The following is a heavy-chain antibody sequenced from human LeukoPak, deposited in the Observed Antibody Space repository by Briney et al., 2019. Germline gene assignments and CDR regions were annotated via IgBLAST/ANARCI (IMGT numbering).Heavy chain of an antibody. D-gene: IGHD1-26*01. CDR1: GGSISSSSYY. Sequence: PSETLSLTCTVSGGSISSSSYYWGWIRQPPGKGLEWIGSIYYSGSTYYNPSLKSRATISVDTSKNKFSLKLSSVTAADTAVYYCARRSGSYRYYFDYWGQGTLVTVSS. V-gene: IGHV4-39*01. J-gene: IGHJ4*02. CDR3: ARRSGSYRYYFDY. CDR2: IYYSGST.